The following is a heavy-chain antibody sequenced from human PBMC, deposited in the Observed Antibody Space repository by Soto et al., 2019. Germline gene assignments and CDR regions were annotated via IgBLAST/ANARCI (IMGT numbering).Heavy chain of an antibody. Sequence: VGSLRLSWAAAGLAFSSYSMKWVRQAPGKGLEWVSSISSSSSYIYYADSVKGRFTISRENAKNSLYLQMNSLRAGDTAVYYCARDKRYCSGGSCSHYFDYWGQGTLVNVSS. V-gene: IGHV3-21*01. CDR2: ISSSSSYI. CDR3: ARDKRYCSGGSCSHYFDY. D-gene: IGHD2-15*01. CDR1: GLAFSSYS. J-gene: IGHJ4*02.